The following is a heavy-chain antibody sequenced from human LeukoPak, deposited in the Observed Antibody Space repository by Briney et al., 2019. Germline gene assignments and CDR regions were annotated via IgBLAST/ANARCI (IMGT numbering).Heavy chain of an antibody. J-gene: IGHJ4*02. CDR1: GFTFSSYR. Sequence: GGSLRLSCAASGFTFSSYRMNWVRQAPGKGLEWVSSISSSSSYIYYADSVMGRFTISRDNAKNSLYLQMNSLRAEDTAVYYCARVVDTAMVTLDSWGQGTLVTVSS. V-gene: IGHV3-21*01. D-gene: IGHD5-18*01. CDR2: ISSSSSYI. CDR3: ARVVDTAMVTLDS.